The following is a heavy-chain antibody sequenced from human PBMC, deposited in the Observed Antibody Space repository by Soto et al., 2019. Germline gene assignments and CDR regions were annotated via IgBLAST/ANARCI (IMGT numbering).Heavy chain of an antibody. CDR3: ARTYYDFWSGFNWFDP. D-gene: IGHD3-3*01. CDR2: IYYSGST. CDR1: GVSISNYG. J-gene: IGHJ5*02. Sequence: SETLCVTWTVSGVSISNYGGSWIRPPPGKGLEWIGYIYYSGSTNYNPSLKSRVTISVDTSKNQFSLKLSSVTAADTAVYYCARTYYDFWSGFNWFDPWGQGTLVTVSS. V-gene: IGHV4-59*08.